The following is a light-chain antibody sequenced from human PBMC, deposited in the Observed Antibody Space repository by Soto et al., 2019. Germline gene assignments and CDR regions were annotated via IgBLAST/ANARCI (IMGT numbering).Light chain of an antibody. J-gene: IGKJ1*01. CDR3: QHYNTYPWT. CDR2: KAS. CDR1: QSISSW. V-gene: IGKV1-5*03. Sequence: DIPMPQSPSTLSASVGDRVTVTCRASQSISSWLAWYQQKAGKAPKLLIYKASALESGVPSRFSGSGSGTEFTLTISSLEPEDFATYYGQHYNTYPWTFGQGTKVEIK.